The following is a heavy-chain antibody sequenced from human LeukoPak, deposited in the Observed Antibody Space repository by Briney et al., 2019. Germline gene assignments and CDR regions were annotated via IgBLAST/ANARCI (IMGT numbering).Heavy chain of an antibody. CDR1: GGSISSGGYY. Sequence: PSQTLSLTCTISGGSISSGGYYWSWIRQHPGKGLEGIGYIYYSGSTYYNPSLKSRVTISADTSKNQFSLKLSSVTAADTAVYYCASSGSGWYYFDYWGQGTLVTVSS. J-gene: IGHJ4*02. CDR2: IYYSGST. CDR3: ASSGSGWYYFDY. V-gene: IGHV4-31*03. D-gene: IGHD6-19*01.